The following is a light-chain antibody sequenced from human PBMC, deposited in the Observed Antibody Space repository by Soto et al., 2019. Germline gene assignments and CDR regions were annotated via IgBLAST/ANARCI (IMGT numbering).Light chain of an antibody. Sequence: EIGLTQSPGTLSLSPGERATLSCRASQSVNNNYLAWYQQNPGQAPRLLIYGTPNRATGIADRFSGSGSGTDFTLTIARVEPEDFAVYYCHQFGSSPGTFGQGTKLEIK. CDR2: GTP. J-gene: IGKJ2*01. CDR1: QSVNNNY. V-gene: IGKV3-20*01. CDR3: HQFGSSPGT.